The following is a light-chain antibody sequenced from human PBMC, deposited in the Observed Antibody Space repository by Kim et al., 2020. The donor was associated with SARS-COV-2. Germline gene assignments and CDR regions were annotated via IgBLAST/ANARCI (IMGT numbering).Light chain of an antibody. Sequence: ALRQTVMITCQGDSLRSYYESWYQQTPGQAPVLVIYGKNNRPSGIPDRFSGSSSGNTASLTITGAQAEDEADYYCNSRDSSGNHWVFGGGTQLTVL. V-gene: IGLV3-19*01. CDR3: NSRDSSGNHWV. CDR2: GKN. J-gene: IGLJ3*02. CDR1: SLRSYY.